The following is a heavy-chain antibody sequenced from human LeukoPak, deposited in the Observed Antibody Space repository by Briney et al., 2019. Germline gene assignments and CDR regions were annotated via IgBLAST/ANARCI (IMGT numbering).Heavy chain of an antibody. Sequence: ASVKVSCKASGYTFTGSYMHWVRQAPGQGLEWMGWINPNSGGTHYAQKFQGRVTMTRDTSISTAYMELSRLRSDDTAVYYCAREGGRYCSSTSCYAFDILGQGTKVT. CDR1: GYTFTGSY. J-gene: IGHJ3*02. D-gene: IGHD2-2*01. CDR2: INPNSGGT. V-gene: IGHV1-2*02. CDR3: AREGGRYCSSTSCYAFDI.